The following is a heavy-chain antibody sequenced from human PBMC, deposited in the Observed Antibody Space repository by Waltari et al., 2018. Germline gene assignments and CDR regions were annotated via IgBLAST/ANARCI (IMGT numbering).Heavy chain of an antibody. Sequence: EVQLVQSGAEVKKPGESLKISCKGSGYSFTSYWIGWVRQMAGKGLELMGIIYPGDSDTRYSPSFQGQVTISADKSISTAYLQWSSLKASDTAMYYCARQRGAEWELASYFDYWGQGTLVTVSS. CDR1: GYSFTSYW. D-gene: IGHD1-26*01. CDR2: IYPGDSDT. CDR3: ARQRGAEWELASYFDY. J-gene: IGHJ4*02. V-gene: IGHV5-51*01.